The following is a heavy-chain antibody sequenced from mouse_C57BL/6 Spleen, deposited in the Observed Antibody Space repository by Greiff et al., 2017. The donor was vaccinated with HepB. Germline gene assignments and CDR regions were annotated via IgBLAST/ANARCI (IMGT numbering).Heavy chain of an antibody. Sequence: QVQLQQPGAELVKPGASVKMSCKASGYTFTSYWITWVKQRPGQGLEWIGDIYPGSGSTNYNEKFKSKATLTVDTSSSTAYMQLSSLTSEDSAVYYCARGPLLYYDYDDYAMDYWGQGTSVTVSS. J-gene: IGHJ4*01. V-gene: IGHV1-55*01. CDR3: ARGPLLYYDYDDYAMDY. D-gene: IGHD2-4*01. CDR1: GYTFTSYW. CDR2: IYPGSGST.